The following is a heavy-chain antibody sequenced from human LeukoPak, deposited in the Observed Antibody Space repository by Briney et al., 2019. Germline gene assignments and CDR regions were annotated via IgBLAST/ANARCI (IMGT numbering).Heavy chain of an antibody. CDR1: GGSISSSSYY. Sequence: SETLSLTCTVSGGSISSSSYYWGWIRQPPGTGLEWIGSIYYSGSTYYNPSLKSRVTISVDTSKNQFSLKLSSVTAADTAVYYCARSSPYRGAMIVVYWGQGTLVTVSS. D-gene: IGHD3-22*01. J-gene: IGHJ4*02. CDR2: IYYSGST. V-gene: IGHV4-39*07. CDR3: ARSSPYRGAMIVVY.